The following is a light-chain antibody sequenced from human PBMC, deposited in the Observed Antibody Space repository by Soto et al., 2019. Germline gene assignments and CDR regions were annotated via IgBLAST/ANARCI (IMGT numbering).Light chain of an antibody. J-gene: IGKJ5*01. CDR1: QSVSSS. CDR2: GAS. Sequence: EIVMTQSPATLSVSPGERATLSCRASQSVSSSLAWYQQKPGQAPRLLIYGASTGATGFPARFSGSGSGTEFTLTISSLQSEDFAVYYCQQYNKWPITFGQGTRLEIK. CDR3: QQYNKWPIT. V-gene: IGKV3-15*01.